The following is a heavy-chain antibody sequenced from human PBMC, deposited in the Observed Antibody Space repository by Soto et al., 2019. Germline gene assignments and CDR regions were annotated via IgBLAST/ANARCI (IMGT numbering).Heavy chain of an antibody. V-gene: IGHV3-9*01. J-gene: IGHJ6*02. CDR1: GFTFDDYA. CDR3: AKPIAARPVYYYGMDV. D-gene: IGHD6-6*01. CDR2: ISWNSGSI. Sequence: PGGSLRLSCAASGFTFDDYAMHWVRQAPGKGLEWVSGISWNSGSIGYADSVKGRFTISRDSAKNSLYLQMNSLRAEDTALYYCAKPIAARPVYYYGMDVWGQGTTVTVSS.